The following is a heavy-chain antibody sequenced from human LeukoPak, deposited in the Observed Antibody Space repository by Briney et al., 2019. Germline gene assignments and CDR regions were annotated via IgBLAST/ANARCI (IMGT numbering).Heavy chain of an antibody. V-gene: IGHV4-59*01. CDR1: GGSISSYY. J-gene: IGHJ4*02. Sequence: PSETLSLTCTASGGSISSYYWSWIRQPPGKGLEWIGYIYYSGSTNYNPSLKSRVTISVDTSKNQFSLKLSSVTAADTAVYYCARVKKNYFDYWGQGTLVTVSS. CDR2: IYYSGST. CDR3: ARVKKNYFDY.